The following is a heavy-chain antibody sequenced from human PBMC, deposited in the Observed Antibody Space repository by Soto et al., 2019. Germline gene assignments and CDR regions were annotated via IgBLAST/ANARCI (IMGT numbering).Heavy chain of an antibody. CDR3: ARGGGYCSSTSCTYYYYGMDV. J-gene: IGHJ6*02. CDR2: IIPIFGTA. CDR1: GGTFSSYA. Sequence: QVQLVQSGAEVKKPGSSVKVSCKASGGTFSSYAISWVRQAPGQGLEWMGGIIPIFGTANDAQKFQGRVTITADESTSTAYMELSSLRSEDTAVYYCARGGGYCSSTSCTYYYYGMDVWGQGTTVTVSS. V-gene: IGHV1-69*01. D-gene: IGHD2-2*03.